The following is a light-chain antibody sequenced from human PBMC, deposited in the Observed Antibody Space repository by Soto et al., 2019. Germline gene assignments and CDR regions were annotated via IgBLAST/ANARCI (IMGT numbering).Light chain of an antibody. J-gene: IGKJ5*01. Sequence: EIVLTQSPGTLSLSPGERATLSCRASQRVSSIYLAWYQQQPGQAPRLLIYGASSRATGIPDRFSGSGSGTDFTLTISRLDPEDFAVYYCQEYGSLPITFGQGTRLEI. V-gene: IGKV3-20*01. CDR1: QRVSSIY. CDR3: QEYGSLPIT. CDR2: GAS.